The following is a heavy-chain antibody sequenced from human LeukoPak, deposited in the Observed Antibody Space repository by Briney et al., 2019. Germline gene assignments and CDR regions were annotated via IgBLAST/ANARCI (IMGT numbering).Heavy chain of an antibody. V-gene: IGHV1-2*02. CDR3: AREKGEWLVPGNWFDP. CDR2: INPNSGGT. D-gene: IGHD6-19*01. J-gene: IGHJ5*02. CDR1: GYTFTGYY. Sequence: GASVKVSCKASGYTFTGYYMHWVRQAPGQGLEWMGWINPNSGGTNYAQKFQGRVTMTRDTSISTAYMELSRLRSDDTAVYYCAREKGEWLVPGNWFDPWGQGTLVTVSS.